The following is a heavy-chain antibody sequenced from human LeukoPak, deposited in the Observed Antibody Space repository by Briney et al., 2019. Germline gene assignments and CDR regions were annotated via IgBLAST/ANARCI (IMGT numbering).Heavy chain of an antibody. Sequence: PSVKISCKASGYSFTGYYMHWVRRPAGGGVEWMGWINPNSGGTNYSQKFQGRFTITRDTSISTAYMELSRLRSDDTAVYYCARDLLDDYGDREGYWGQGTLVTVSS. J-gene: IGHJ4*02. D-gene: IGHD4-17*01. CDR2: INPNSGGT. CDR1: GYSFTGYY. CDR3: ARDLLDDYGDREGY. V-gene: IGHV1-2*02.